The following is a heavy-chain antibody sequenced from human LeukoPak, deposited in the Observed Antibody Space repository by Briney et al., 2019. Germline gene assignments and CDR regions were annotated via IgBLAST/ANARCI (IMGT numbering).Heavy chain of an antibody. CDR1: GFTFSGSA. Sequence: GGSLKLSCAASGFTFSGSAMHWVRQASGKGLEWVGRIRSKDNNYATAYAASVKGRFTISRDDSKNTAYLQMNSLKTEDTAVYYCVRFLEAPDYWGQGTLVTVSS. J-gene: IGHJ4*02. V-gene: IGHV3-73*01. D-gene: IGHD3-3*01. CDR3: VRFLEAPDY. CDR2: IRSKDNNYAT.